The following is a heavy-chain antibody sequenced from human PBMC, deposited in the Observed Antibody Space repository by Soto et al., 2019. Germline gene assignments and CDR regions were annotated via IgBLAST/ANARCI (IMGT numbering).Heavy chain of an antibody. Sequence: GASVKVSCKASGYTFTSYDINWVRQATGQGLEWMGWMNPNSGNTGYAQKFQGRVTMTRNTSISTAYMELSSLRSEDTAVYYCARGPSVAGTSWFDPWGQGTLVTVSS. D-gene: IGHD6-19*01. CDR3: ARGPSVAGTSWFDP. CDR1: GYTFTSYD. V-gene: IGHV1-8*01. CDR2: MNPNSGNT. J-gene: IGHJ5*02.